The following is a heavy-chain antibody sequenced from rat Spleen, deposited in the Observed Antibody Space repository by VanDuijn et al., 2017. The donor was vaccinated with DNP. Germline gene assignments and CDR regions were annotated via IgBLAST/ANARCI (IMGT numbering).Heavy chain of an antibody. J-gene: IGHJ2*01. Sequence: EVQLVESGGGLVQPGRSLTLSCLASGFTFSDYYMAWVRQAPTKGLEWVASISYDGDSTYYRDSVKGRFTISRDNAKSSLYLLMDSLRSEDTATYYCTTDTDYFDYWGQGVVVTVSS. CDR1: GFTFSDYY. V-gene: IGHV5-20*01. CDR3: TTDTDYFDY. CDR2: ISYDGDST.